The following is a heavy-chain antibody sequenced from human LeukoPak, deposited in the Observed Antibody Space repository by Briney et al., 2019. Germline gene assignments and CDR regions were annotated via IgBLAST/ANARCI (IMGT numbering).Heavy chain of an antibody. CDR3: ARGVGPYYDSSGLDY. CDR1: GGSFSGYY. J-gene: IGHJ4*02. Sequence: PSETLSLTCAVYGGSFSGYYWSWIRQPPGKGLEWIGGINHSGSTNYNPSLKSRVTISVDTFKNQFSLKLSSVTAADTAVYYCARGVGPYYDSSGLDYWGQGTLVTVSS. CDR2: INHSGST. V-gene: IGHV4-34*01. D-gene: IGHD3-22*01.